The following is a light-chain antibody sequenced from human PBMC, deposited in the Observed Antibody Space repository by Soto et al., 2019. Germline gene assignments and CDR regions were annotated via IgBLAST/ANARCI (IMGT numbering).Light chain of an antibody. CDR1: SSNVGAYNY. CDR3: SSYTNFNSL. V-gene: IGLV2-14*03. CDR2: DVF. J-gene: IGLJ3*02. Sequence: QSVLTQPASVSGSPGQSITISCTGTSSNVGAYNYVSWYQQHPGKAPKLMIYDVFNRPSGVSDRFSGSKSGNTASLTISGLQAEDEAYYFCSSYTNFNSLFGGGTKVTVL.